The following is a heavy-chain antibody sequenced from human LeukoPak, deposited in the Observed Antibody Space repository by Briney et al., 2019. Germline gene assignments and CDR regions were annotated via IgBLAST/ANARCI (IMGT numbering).Heavy chain of an antibody. CDR3: ARERYSSSRYLDY. CDR2: MSYDGNK. V-gene: IGHV3-30*04. CDR1: GFTFSNYD. Sequence: GGSLRLSCAASGFTFSNYDIHWVRQAPGKGLEWVAIMSYDGNKYYADSVKGRFTISRDNSKNTLYLQMNSLRGEDTAVYYCARERYSSSRYLDYRGQGTPVTVSS. D-gene: IGHD6-13*01. J-gene: IGHJ4*02.